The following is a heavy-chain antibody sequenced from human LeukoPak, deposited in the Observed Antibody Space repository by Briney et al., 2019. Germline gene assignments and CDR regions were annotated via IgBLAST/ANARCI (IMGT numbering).Heavy chain of an antibody. V-gene: IGHV3-48*01. CDR1: GFTFSSYS. CDR2: ISGSSGTR. CDR3: ARAPYTSGWYRGDNDY. D-gene: IGHD6-19*01. Sequence: GGSLRDSCAASGFTFSSYSMNWVRQAPGKGLEWVSYISGSSGTRYYADSVQGRFTISRDNAKNSLYLQMNSLRAEDTAVYYCARAPYTSGWYRGDNDYWGQGTLVTVSS. J-gene: IGHJ4*02.